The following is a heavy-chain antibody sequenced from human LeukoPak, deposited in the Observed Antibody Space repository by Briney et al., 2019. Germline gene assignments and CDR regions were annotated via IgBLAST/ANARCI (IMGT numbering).Heavy chain of an antibody. CDR1: GFTFSSYA. D-gene: IGHD3-9*01. J-gene: IGHJ6*02. CDR2: ISYDGSNK. Sequence: GGSLRLSCAASGFTFSSYAMHWVRQAPGKGLEWVAVISYDGSNKYYADSVKGQFTISRDNSKNTLYLQMNSLRAEDTAVYYCARDPELRYFDWSRLTYGMDVWGQGTTVTVSS. V-gene: IGHV3-30*04. CDR3: ARDPELRYFDWSRLTYGMDV.